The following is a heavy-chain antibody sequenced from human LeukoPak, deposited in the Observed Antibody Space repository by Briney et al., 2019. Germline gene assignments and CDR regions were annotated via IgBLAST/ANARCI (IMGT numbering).Heavy chain of an antibody. J-gene: IGHJ4*02. V-gene: IGHV3-7*01. D-gene: IGHD6-13*01. CDR1: GFTFSSYW. CDR3: ARVNVGSSWGFDY. CDR2: IKQDGSEK. Sequence: GGSLRLSCAASGFTFSSYWMSWVRQAPGKGLEWVANIKQDGSEKYYVDSVKGRFTISRDNAKNSLYLQMTSLRAEDTAVYYCARVNVGSSWGFDYWGQGTLVTVSS.